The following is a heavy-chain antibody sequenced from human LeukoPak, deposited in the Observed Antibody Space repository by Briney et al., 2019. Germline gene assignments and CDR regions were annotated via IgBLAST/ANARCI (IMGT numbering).Heavy chain of an antibody. J-gene: IGHJ5*02. V-gene: IGHV4-34*01. D-gene: IGHD3-3*01. Sequence: SETLSLTCAVYGGSLSGYYWSWIRQPPGKGLEWIGEINHSGSTNYNPSLKSRVTISVDTSKNQFSLKLSSVTAADTAVYYCARTSSRITIFGVVIRTNNWFDPWGQGTLVTVSS. CDR3: ARTSSRITIFGVVIRTNNWFDP. CDR1: GGSLSGYY. CDR2: INHSGST.